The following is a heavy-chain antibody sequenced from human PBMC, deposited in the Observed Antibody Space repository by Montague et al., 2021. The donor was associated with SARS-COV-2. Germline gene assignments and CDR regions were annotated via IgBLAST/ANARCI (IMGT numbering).Heavy chain of an antibody. Sequence: SLRLSCAASGFTFSSYAMHWARQAPGKGLEWVAVISYDGSNKYYADSVKGRFTISRDNSKNTLYLQMNSLRAEDTAVYYCASSLVWFEIDYWGQGTLVTVSS. CDR1: GFTFSSYA. D-gene: IGHD3-10*01. CDR2: ISYDGSNK. CDR3: ASSLVWFEIDY. J-gene: IGHJ4*02. V-gene: IGHV3-30*04.